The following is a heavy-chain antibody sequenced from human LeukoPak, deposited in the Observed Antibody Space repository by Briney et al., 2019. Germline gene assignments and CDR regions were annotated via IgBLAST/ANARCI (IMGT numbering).Heavy chain of an antibody. V-gene: IGHV1-8*01. J-gene: IGHJ4*02. CDR1: GYTFTSYD. D-gene: IGHD1-20*01. CDR3: ARGGWITGTTQDY. CDR2: MNPNSGNT. Sequence: GASVRVSCKASGYTFTSYDINRVRQATGQGLEWMGWMNPNSGNTGYAQKFQGRVTMTRNTSISTAYMELSSLRSEDTAVYYCARGGWITGTTQDYWGQGTLVTVSS.